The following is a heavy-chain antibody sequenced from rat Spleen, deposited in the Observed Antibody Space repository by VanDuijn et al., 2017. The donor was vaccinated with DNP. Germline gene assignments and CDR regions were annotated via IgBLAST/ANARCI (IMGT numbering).Heavy chain of an antibody. CDR2: ISYDGSST. D-gene: IGHD1-4*01. J-gene: IGHJ3*01. Sequence: EVQLVESGGGLVQPGNSLKLSCAASGFTFSDHNMAWVRQAPKKGLEWVATISYDGSSTYYRDSVKGRFTISRDNAKSSLYLQMDSLRSEDTATYYCARATLAYWGQGTLVTVSS. CDR1: GFTFSDHN. V-gene: IGHV5S10*01. CDR3: ARATLAY.